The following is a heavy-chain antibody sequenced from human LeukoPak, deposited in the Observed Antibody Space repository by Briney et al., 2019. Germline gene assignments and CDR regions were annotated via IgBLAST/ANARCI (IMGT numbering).Heavy chain of an antibody. CDR1: GGSISSGSYY. D-gene: IGHD1-26*01. CDR2: IYTSGST. Sequence: SQTLSLTCTVSGGSISSGSYYWSWIRQPAGKGLEWIGRIYTSGSTNYNPSLKSRATISVDTSKNQFSLKLSSVTAADTAVYYCARERWELLPGWFDPWGQGTLVTVSS. J-gene: IGHJ5*02. CDR3: ARERWELLPGWFDP. V-gene: IGHV4-61*02.